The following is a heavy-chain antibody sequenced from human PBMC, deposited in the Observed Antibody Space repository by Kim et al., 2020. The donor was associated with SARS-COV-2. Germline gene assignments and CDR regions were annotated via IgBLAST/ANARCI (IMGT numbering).Heavy chain of an antibody. Sequence: SETLSLTCTVSGGSISSSSYYWGWIRQPPGKGLEWIGSIYYSGSTYYNPSLKSRVTISVDTSKNQFSLKLSSVTAADTAVYYCASGDCSSCNHYYYGMDVWGQGTTVTVSS. D-gene: IGHD6-13*01. CDR1: GGSISSSSYY. CDR2: IYYSGST. V-gene: IGHV4-39*01. J-gene: IGHJ6*02. CDR3: ASGDCSSCNHYYYGMDV.